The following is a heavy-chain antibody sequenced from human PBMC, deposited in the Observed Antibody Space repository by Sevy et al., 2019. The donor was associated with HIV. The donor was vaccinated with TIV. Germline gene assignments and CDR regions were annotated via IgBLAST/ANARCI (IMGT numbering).Heavy chain of an antibody. Sequence: GGSLRLSCAASGFTFSSYAMSWVRQAPEKGLEWVSTLGGSGDTTYYADSVKGRFTSSSDNSKNTLYLQMNNLRAEDTAVDYCASGGGWEVGSLDNWFDPWGQGTLVTVSS. D-gene: IGHD1-26*01. V-gene: IGHV3-23*01. J-gene: IGHJ5*02. CDR3: ASGGGWEVGSLDNWFDP. CDR2: LGGSGDTT. CDR1: GFTFSSYA.